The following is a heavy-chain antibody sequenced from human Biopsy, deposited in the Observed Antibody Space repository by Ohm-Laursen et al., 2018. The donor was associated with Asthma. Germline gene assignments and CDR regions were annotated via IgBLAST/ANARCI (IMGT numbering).Heavy chain of an antibody. Sequence: SDTLSLTCVVYGGSFSSNYWSWIRQTPGKGLEWLGDTHHSGYTNYNPSLSSRLTLSVDTSKNQFSLRLTSVTSADTAVYYCVRDSGRAGYNLDLWGQGTTVTVSS. D-gene: IGHD3-10*01. CDR3: VRDSGRAGYNLDL. CDR2: THHSGYT. CDR1: GGSFSSNY. V-gene: IGHV4-34*01. J-gene: IGHJ6*02.